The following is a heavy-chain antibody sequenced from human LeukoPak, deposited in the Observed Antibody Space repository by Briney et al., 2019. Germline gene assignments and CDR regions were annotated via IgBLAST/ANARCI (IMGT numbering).Heavy chain of an antibody. D-gene: IGHD2-2*01. CDR2: INHSGST. Sequence: SETLSLTCAVYGGSFSGYYWSWIRQPPGKGLEWIGEINHSGSTNYNPSLKSRVTISVDTSKNQFSLKLSSVTAADTAVYYCARGLPLLGYCSSTSCYGWFDPWGQGTLVTVSS. V-gene: IGHV4-34*01. CDR1: GGSFSGYY. CDR3: ARGLPLLGYCSSTSCYGWFDP. J-gene: IGHJ5*02.